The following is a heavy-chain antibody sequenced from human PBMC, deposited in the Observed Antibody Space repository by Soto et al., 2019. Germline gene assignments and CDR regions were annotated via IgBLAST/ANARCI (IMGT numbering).Heavy chain of an antibody. CDR2: ISAYNGNT. CDR3: ARRLVVVPAGGYYYYGMDV. J-gene: IGHJ6*02. Sequence: ASVKVSCKASGGTFSSYAISWVRQAPRQGLEWMGWISAYNGNTNYAQKLQGRATMTTDTSTSTAYMELRSLRSDDTAVYYCARRLVVVPAGGYYYYGMDVWGQGTTVTVSS. V-gene: IGHV1-18*01. D-gene: IGHD2-2*01. CDR1: GGTFSSYA.